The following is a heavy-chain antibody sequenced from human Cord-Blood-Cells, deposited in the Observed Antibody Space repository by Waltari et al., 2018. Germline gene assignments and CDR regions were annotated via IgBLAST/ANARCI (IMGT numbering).Heavy chain of an antibody. J-gene: IGHJ5*02. D-gene: IGHD1-20*01. CDR3: ARGYNWNNWFDP. V-gene: IGHV4-38-2*02. Sequence: QVQLQESGPGLVKPSETLSLTCTVSGYSISSGYYWGWIRQPPGKGLEWIGSIYHSGSTYYNPSLKGRVTISVDTSKNQFSLKLSSVTAADTAVYYCARGYNWNNWFDPWGQGTLVTVSS. CDR2: IYHSGST. CDR1: GYSISSGYY.